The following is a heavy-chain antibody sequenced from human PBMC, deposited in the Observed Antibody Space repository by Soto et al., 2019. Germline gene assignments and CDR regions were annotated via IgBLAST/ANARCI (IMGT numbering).Heavy chain of an antibody. Sequence: SETLSLTCSVSGGSISSGGYYWNWIRQHPGKGLEWIGYIYYSGSTHYNPSLKSRVTISVDTSKNQFSLKLSSVTAADTAVYYCVRHAQWIIRAYWGQGSLVTVSS. J-gene: IGHJ4*02. CDR3: VRHAQWIIRAY. D-gene: IGHD5-12*01. V-gene: IGHV4-31*03. CDR2: IYYSGST. CDR1: GGSISSGGYY.